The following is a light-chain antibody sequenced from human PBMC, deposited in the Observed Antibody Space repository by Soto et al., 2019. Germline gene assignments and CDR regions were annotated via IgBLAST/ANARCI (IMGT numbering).Light chain of an antibody. CDR3: MQALQTPIT. V-gene: IGKV1-6*01. J-gene: IGKJ5*01. CDR1: QGITND. CDR2: GAS. Sequence: AIHMTQSPSSLSASVGDRVTITCRASQGITNDLGWYQQKSGKAPKLLIYGASTLQSGVPSRFSGSGSGTDFTLKISRVEAEDVGVYYCMQALQTPITFGQGTRLEIK.